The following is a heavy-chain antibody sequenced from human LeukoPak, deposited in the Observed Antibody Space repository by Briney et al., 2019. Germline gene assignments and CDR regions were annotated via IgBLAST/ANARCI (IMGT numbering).Heavy chain of an antibody. Sequence: GESLKISCKGSGYSFTSYWIGWVRQMPGKGLEWMGIIYPGDSDTRYSPSFQGQVTISTDKSISTAYLQWSSLKASDTAMYYCARAYCGGDCWRPDYFDYWGQGTLVTVSS. D-gene: IGHD2-21*02. CDR1: GYSFTSYW. V-gene: IGHV5-51*01. CDR2: IYPGDSDT. J-gene: IGHJ4*02. CDR3: ARAYCGGDCWRPDYFDY.